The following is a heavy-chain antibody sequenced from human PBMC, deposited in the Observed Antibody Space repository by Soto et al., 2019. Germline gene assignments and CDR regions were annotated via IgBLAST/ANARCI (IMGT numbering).Heavy chain of an antibody. Sequence: QVQLQQWGAGLLKPSETLSLICAVSGESLSDHYWSWIRQSPGKGLEWIGDINQYGTTNYNPSLKSRVTISADTSKNQSFLRLTSVTAADTAVYYCARGAHISGVTRCFDPWGQGTLVTVSS. V-gene: IGHV4-34*01. CDR1: GESLSDHY. J-gene: IGHJ5*02. D-gene: IGHD1-20*01. CDR2: INQYGTT. CDR3: ARGAHISGVTRCFDP.